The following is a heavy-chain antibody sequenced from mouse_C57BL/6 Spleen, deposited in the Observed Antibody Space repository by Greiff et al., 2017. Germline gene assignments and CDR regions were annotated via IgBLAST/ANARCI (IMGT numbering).Heavy chain of an antibody. V-gene: IGHV1-52*01. CDR2: IDPSDSET. Sequence: QVQLQQSGAELVRPGSSVKLSCKASGYTFTSYWMHWVKQRPIQGLEWIGNIDPSDSETHYNQKFKDKATLTVDKSSSTAYMQLSSLTSEDSAVYYCARRSSGPYYAMDYWGQGTSVTVSS. CDR3: ARRSSGPYYAMDY. D-gene: IGHD3-2*02. J-gene: IGHJ4*01. CDR1: GYTFTSYW.